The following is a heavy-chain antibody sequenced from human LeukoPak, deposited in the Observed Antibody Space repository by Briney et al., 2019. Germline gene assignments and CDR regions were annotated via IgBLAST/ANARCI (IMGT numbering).Heavy chain of an antibody. V-gene: IGHV3-9*01. CDR1: GSTFDDYS. CDR2: ITWNSGIR. D-gene: IGHD6-6*01. J-gene: IGHJ3*01. CDR3: VKDFEYSSSFWDAFDV. Sequence: GGSLRLSCAASGSTFDDYSMHWVRQAPGKGLDWVAGITWNSGIRGYADSVKGRFTISRDNDKSFVYLEMNSLRTEDTAVYYCVKDFEYSSSFWDAFDVWGQGTMVTVSS.